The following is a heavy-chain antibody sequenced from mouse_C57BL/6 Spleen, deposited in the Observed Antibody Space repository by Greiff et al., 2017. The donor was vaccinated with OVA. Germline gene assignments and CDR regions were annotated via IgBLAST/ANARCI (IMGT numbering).Heavy chain of an antibody. Sequence: DVKLVESGGGLVQPGGSLSLSCAASGFTFTDYYMSWVRQPPGKALEWLGFIRNKANGYTTEYSASVKGRFTISRDNSQSILYLQMNALRAENSATYYCARYEIDGDYFDYWGQGTTLTVSS. V-gene: IGHV7-3*01. CDR2: IRNKANGYTT. J-gene: IGHJ2*01. CDR1: GFTFTDYY. CDR3: ARYEIDGDYFDY.